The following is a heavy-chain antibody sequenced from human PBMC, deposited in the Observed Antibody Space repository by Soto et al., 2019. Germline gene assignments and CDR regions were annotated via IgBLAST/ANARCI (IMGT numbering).Heavy chain of an antibody. J-gene: IGHJ5*02. Sequence: SDTLALTCTVSDVSVSSGSYYLSWIRQPPGKGLEWIGYIYYSGSTNYNPSLKSRVTISVDTSKNQFSLKLSSVTAADTAVYYCARGRNFDWFDPWGQGNLVTVSS. CDR2: IYYSGST. V-gene: IGHV4-61*01. CDR1: DVSVSSGSYY. CDR3: ARGRNFDWFDP.